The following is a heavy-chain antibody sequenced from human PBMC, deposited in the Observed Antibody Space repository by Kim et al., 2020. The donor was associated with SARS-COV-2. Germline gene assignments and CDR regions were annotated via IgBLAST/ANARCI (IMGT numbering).Heavy chain of an antibody. V-gene: IGHV1-18*01. Sequence: ASVKVSCKASGYTFTDYCLLWARQAPGQGLEWMGWINRNSGHTNYAQNVQGRVTMTTDTSTNTGYMELSSLRSDDTAVYYCARDYDSNGYGGQEDWGQGTLVTVSS. J-gene: IGHJ4*01. CDR1: GYTFTDYC. CDR3: ARDYDSNGYGGQED. D-gene: IGHD3-22*01. CDR2: INRNSGHT.